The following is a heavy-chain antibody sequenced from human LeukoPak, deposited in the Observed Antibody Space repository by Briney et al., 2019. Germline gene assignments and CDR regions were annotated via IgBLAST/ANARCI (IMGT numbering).Heavy chain of an antibody. CDR3: ASGWYYEYFQH. Sequence: PSETLSLTCTVSGGSISSTRYYWGWIRQPPGKGLEWIGRIYTSGSTNYNPSLKSRVTMSVDTSKNQFSLKLSSVTAADTAVYYCASGWYYEYFQHWGQGTLVTVSS. J-gene: IGHJ1*01. CDR1: GGSISSTRYY. CDR2: IYTSGST. V-gene: IGHV4-61*05. D-gene: IGHD6-19*01.